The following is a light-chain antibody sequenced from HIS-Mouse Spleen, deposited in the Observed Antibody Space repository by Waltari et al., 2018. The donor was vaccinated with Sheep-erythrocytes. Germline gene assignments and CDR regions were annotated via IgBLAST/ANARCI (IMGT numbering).Light chain of an antibody. Sequence: EIVMTQTPLSLESRPPCPAGLVRASCIVMDTPICIGFCRKPGQSPQLLIYEVSNRFSGVPDRFSGSGSGTDFTLTISSLQPEDFATYYCQQSYSTPYTFGQGTKLEIK. CDR1: RASCIVMDTP. CDR2: EVS. CDR3: QQSYSTPYT. J-gene: IGKJ2*01. V-gene: IGKV2D-26*03.